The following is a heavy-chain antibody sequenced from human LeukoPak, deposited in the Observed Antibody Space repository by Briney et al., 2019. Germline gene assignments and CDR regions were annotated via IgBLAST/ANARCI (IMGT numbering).Heavy chain of an antibody. CDR2: ISTISSTK. Sequence: GGSLRLSCAASGFTFSSYDMNWVRQAPGNGLEWVSYISTISSTKYYADSVKGRFTISRDNAKNSLYLEMNSLRDEDTAVYYCARGKIGYYYGDYDGYWGQGTLVTVSS. CDR3: ARGKIGYYYGDYDGY. J-gene: IGHJ4*02. V-gene: IGHV3-48*02. CDR1: GFTFSSYD. D-gene: IGHD4-17*01.